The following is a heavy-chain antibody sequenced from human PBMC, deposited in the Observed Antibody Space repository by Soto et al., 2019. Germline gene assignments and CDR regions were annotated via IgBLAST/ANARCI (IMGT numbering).Heavy chain of an antibody. Sequence: GGSLRLSCVASGFTFRSYAMTWVRQAPGKGLEWVSSISSSSDYIYYADSMKGRVTISRDNAKNSLFLDMNSLTGEDTAVYYCARARVYATGPLDFWGQGTLVTVSS. J-gene: IGHJ4*02. CDR1: GFTFRSYA. CDR3: ARARVYATGPLDF. CDR2: ISSSSDYI. D-gene: IGHD6-13*01. V-gene: IGHV3-21*06.